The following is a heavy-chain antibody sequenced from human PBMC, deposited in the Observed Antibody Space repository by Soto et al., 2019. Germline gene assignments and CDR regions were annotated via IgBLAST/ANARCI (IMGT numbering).Heavy chain of an antibody. D-gene: IGHD3-10*01. Sequence: SETLSLTCTDSGGSISSGDYYWSWIRQPPGKGLEWIGYIYYSGSTYYNRSLKSRVTISVDTSKNQFSLKLSSVTAADTAVYYCAREPSGWGVWYYGMDVWGQGTTVSVSS. CDR2: IYYSGST. V-gene: IGHV4-30-4*01. CDR3: AREPSGWGVWYYGMDV. J-gene: IGHJ6*02. CDR1: GGSISSGDYY.